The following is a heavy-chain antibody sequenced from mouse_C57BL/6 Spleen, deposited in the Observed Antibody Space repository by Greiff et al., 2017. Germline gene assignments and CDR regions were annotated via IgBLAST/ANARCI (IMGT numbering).Heavy chain of an antibody. J-gene: IGHJ4*01. CDR2: ISSGGSYT. CDR3: ARQGDGSSLNYYAMEY. D-gene: IGHD1-1*01. V-gene: IGHV5-6*01. Sequence: EVQVVESGGDLVKPGGSLKLSCAASGFTFSSYGMSWVRQTPDKRLEWVATISSGGSYTYYPDSVKGRFTISRDNAKNTLYLQMSSLKSEDTAMYYCARQGDGSSLNYYAMEYWGQGTSVTVSS. CDR1: GFTFSSYG.